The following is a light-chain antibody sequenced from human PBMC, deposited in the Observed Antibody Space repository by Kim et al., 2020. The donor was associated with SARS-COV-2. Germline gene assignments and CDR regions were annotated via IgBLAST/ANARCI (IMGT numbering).Light chain of an antibody. J-gene: IGLJ2*01. CDR2: DDS. CDR1: NSGSKG. CDR3: QVWDSSSDHPVV. V-gene: IGLV3-21*03. Sequence: GKTARVTGGGNNSGSKGVHGDQRKPGQAAVLVVYDDSDRPSGIPEGLSGANAGNTATLTISRVEAGDEADYYWQVWDSSSDHPVVFGGGTQLTVL.